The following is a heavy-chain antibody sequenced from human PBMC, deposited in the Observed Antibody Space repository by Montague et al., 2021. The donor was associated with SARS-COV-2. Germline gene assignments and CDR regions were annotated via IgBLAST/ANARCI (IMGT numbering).Heavy chain of an antibody. CDR2: INQSGRT. V-gene: IGHV4-34*01. D-gene: IGHD3-10*01. CDR3: ARGGSSVWGVTVSVELDY. J-gene: IGHJ4*02. CDR1: GGSFSGYY. Sequence: SETLSLTCAVYGGSFSGYYWSWIRQPPEKGLEWIGEINQSGRTNNDPSLKSRVIISVDTSKNQFSLKLSSVTAADTAVYYCARGGSSVWGVTVSVELDYWGQGILVIVSS.